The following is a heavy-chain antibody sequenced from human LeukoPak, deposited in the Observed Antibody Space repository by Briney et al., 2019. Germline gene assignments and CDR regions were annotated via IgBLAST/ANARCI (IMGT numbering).Heavy chain of an antibody. V-gene: IGHV3-48*01. CDR2: ISSTSSTI. D-gene: IGHD4-11*01. CDR1: GLTFSSYE. CDR3: ARAHPGDYSDFQFDY. Sequence: PGGSLRLSCAASGLTFSSYEMNWVRQAPGKGLEWVSYISSTSSTIYYAGSVKGRFTISRDNAKNSLYLQMNSLRAEDTAVYYCARAHPGDYSDFQFDYWGQGTLVTVSS. J-gene: IGHJ4*02.